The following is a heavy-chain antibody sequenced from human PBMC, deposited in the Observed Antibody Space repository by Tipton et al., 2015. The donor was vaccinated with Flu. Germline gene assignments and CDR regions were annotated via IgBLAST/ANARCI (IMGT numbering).Heavy chain of an antibody. CDR1: GFTFDDYA. CDR3: AKDVDSGGSAYFFYFDD. CDR2: IRSNRAYK. Sequence: SLRLSCAASGFTFDDYAMHWVRQAPGKGLEWVSSIRSNRAYKAYADSVKGRFTISRDNAKNSLFLQMNNLRAEDTALYYCAKDVDSGGSAYFFYFDDWGQGTLVPVSS. D-gene: IGHD2-15*01. V-gene: IGHV3-9*01. J-gene: IGHJ4*02.